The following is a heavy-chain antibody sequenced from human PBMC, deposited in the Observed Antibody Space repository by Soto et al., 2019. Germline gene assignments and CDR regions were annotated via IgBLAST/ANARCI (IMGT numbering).Heavy chain of an antibody. Sequence: QVQLVQSGAEVKKPGSSVKVSCKASGGTFGSYTIKWVRQAPGQGLEWMGRIIPIVGIVNYAQKLQGRVTITADKSTSTAYIELSSLRSEDTAMYYCARDLGQSGRVLPAPNWFDPWGQGTLVTVSS. J-gene: IGHJ5*02. CDR1: GGTFGSYT. D-gene: IGHD2-2*01. CDR3: ARDLGQSGRVLPAPNWFDP. CDR2: IIPIVGIV. V-gene: IGHV1-69*08.